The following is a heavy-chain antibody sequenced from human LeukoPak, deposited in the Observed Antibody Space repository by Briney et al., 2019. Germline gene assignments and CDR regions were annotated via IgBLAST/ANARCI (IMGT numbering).Heavy chain of an antibody. J-gene: IGHJ3*02. CDR2: IHNTGST. Sequence: PSQTLSLTCTVSGGSLSSGTYYWTWIRQHPGKGLEWIGYIHNTGSTYYNPSLKSRSTISLDMSKNQLSLRLNAVTAADTAMYYCARETVGEGAFDIWGQGTMVTVSS. CDR3: ARETVGEGAFDI. V-gene: IGHV4-31*03. CDR1: GGSLSSGTYY.